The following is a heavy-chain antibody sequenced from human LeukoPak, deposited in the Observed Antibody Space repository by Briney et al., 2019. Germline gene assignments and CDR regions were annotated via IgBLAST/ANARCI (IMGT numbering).Heavy chain of an antibody. Sequence: GGSLRLSCSVSAFTFNTFDNFAMNWVRQAPGKGLEWVAAISESGASTYYAASVKGRFTISRDNSENTLYLQMHGLRAGDTAVYYCASGPNCSGGSCYNYWGQGTLVTVSS. V-gene: IGHV3-23*01. CDR1: AFTFNTFDNFA. CDR3: ASGPNCSGGSCYNY. CDR2: ISESGAST. J-gene: IGHJ4*02. D-gene: IGHD2-15*01.